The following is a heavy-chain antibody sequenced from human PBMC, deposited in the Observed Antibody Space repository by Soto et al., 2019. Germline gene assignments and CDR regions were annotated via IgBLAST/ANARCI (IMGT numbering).Heavy chain of an antibody. J-gene: IGHJ6*02. Sequence: SETLSLTCTVSGGSISSYYWSWIRHPAGKGLEWIGRIYTSGSTNYNPSLKSRVTMSVDTSKNQFSLKLSSVTAADTAVYYCAREAALIGYYYYGMDVWGQGTTVTVSS. CDR3: AREAALIGYYYYGMDV. CDR1: GGSISSYY. V-gene: IGHV4-4*07. D-gene: IGHD3-22*01. CDR2: IYTSGST.